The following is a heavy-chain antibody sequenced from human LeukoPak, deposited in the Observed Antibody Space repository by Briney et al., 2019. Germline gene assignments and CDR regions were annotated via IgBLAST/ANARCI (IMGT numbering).Heavy chain of an antibody. J-gene: IGHJ4*02. V-gene: IGHV3-21*01. CDR3: ASLTTVTKVGFDY. Sequence: PGGSLRLSCAASGFTFSSYSMNWVRQAPGKGLEWVSSISSSSSYIYYADSVKGRFTISRDNAKNSLYLQMNSLRAEDTAVYYCASLTTVTKVGFDYWGQGTLVTVSS. CDR2: ISSSSSYI. D-gene: IGHD4-17*01. CDR1: GFTFSSYS.